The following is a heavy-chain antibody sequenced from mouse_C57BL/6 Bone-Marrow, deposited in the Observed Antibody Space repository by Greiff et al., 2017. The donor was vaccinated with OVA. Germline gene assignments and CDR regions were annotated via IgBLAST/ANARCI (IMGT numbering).Heavy chain of an antibody. V-gene: IGHV1-26*01. J-gene: IGHJ2*01. CDR1: GYTFTDYY. Sequence: VQLQQSGPELVKPGASVKISCKASGYTFTDYYMNWVKQSHGKSLEWIGDINPNNGGTSYNQKFKGKATLTVDKSSSTAYMALRSLTSEDSAVYYCARFRWSRFDYWGQGTTLTVSS. CDR2: INPNNGGT. D-gene: IGHD2-3*01. CDR3: ARFRWSRFDY.